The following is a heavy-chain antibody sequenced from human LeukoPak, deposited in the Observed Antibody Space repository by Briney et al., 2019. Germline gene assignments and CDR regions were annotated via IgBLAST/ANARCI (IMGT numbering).Heavy chain of an antibody. J-gene: IGHJ4*02. D-gene: IGHD6-19*01. CDR3: ARGPWRSSGWRSSDY. CDR1: GGSFSGYY. V-gene: IGHV4-34*01. Sequence: PSETLSLTCAVYGGSFSGYYWSWIRQPPGKGLEWIGEINHSGSTNYNPSLKGRVTISVDTSKNQFSLKLSSVTAADTAVYYCARGPWRSSGWRSSDYWGQGTLVTVSS. CDR2: INHSGST.